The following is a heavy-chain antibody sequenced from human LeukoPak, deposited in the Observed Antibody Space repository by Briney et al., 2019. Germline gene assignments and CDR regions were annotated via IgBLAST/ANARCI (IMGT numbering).Heavy chain of an antibody. J-gene: IGHJ5*02. Sequence: SETLSLTCEVSGYSISSDKYWGWIRQPPGTGLEWLGTIYHTGSTFYNPSLKSRVSISLYTSKNQFSLRFTSVTAADTAVYYCARSHSGWQGHNNWFDPWGQGTLVTVSS. CDR2: IYHTGST. D-gene: IGHD6-19*01. CDR1: GYSISSDKY. V-gene: IGHV4-38-2*01. CDR3: ARSHSGWQGHNNWFDP.